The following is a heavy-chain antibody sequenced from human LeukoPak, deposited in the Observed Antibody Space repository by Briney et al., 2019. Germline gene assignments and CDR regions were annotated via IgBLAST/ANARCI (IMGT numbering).Heavy chain of an antibody. V-gene: IGHV4-30-4*08. CDR1: GGSISSYY. CDR2: IYYSGST. J-gene: IGHJ4*02. CDR3: ARGAHRTVTTLGY. Sequence: PSETLSLTCTVSGGSISSYYWSWIRQPPGKGLEWIGYIYYSGSTYYNPSLKSRVTISVDTSKNQFSLKLSSVTAADTAVYYCARGAHRTVTTLGYWGQGTLVTVSS. D-gene: IGHD4-11*01.